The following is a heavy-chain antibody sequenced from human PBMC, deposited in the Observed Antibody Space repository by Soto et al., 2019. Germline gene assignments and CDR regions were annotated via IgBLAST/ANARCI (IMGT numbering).Heavy chain of an antibody. D-gene: IGHD3-10*01. V-gene: IGHV1-18*01. J-gene: IGHJ4*02. CDR1: VNTXVSHG. CDR2: ISGFNGQT. CDR3: ARVDPRGVAVVRDY. Sequence: SXKVSFTASVNTXVSHGFSVVRQAPGQGLEWMGWISGFNGQTNYALKFQGRFTLTTDTSTSTAYMELRILRSDDTAVYFCARVDPRGVAVVRDYWGQGTLVTVSS.